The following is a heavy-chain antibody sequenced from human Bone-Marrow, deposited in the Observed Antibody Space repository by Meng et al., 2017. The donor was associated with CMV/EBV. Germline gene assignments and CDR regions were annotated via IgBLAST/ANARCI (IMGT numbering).Heavy chain of an antibody. V-gene: IGHV1-2*02. J-gene: IGHJ4*02. Sequence: ASVKVSCKASGYTFTGYYMHWVRQAPGQGLEWMGWINPNSGGTNYAQKFQGRVTMTRDTSISTAYMELSSLRSEDTAVYYCATGGEMATITGPFDYWGQGTLVTVSS. CDR1: GYTFTGYY. D-gene: IGHD5-24*01. CDR2: INPNSGGT. CDR3: ATGGEMATITGPFDY.